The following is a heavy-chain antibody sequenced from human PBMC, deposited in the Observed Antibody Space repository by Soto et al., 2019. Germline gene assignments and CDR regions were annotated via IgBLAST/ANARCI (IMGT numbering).Heavy chain of an antibody. D-gene: IGHD3-10*01. CDR2: IIPVTETP. CDR1: GGTFISHA. V-gene: IGHV1-69*06. J-gene: IGHJ5*02. Sequence: QVQLVQSGAEVKKSGSSVKVSCKASGGTFISHAINWVRQVPGQGLEWMGVIIPVTETPNYAQKFQGRVTSSADKSTTTVYMALISLRSEDTAVYYCTRGTKGPGHYGPGSQGWFDPWGQGTLVTVSS. CDR3: TRGTKGPGHYGPGSQGWFDP.